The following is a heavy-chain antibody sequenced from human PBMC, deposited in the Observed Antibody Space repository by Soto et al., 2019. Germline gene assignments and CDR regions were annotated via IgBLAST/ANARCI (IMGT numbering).Heavy chain of an antibody. CDR2: ISSSSSYI. Sequence: GSLRLSCAASGFTFSSYSMNWVRQAPGKGLEWVSSISSSSSYIYYADSVKGRFTISRDNAKNSLYLQMNSLRAEDTAVYYCARSGDYCSSPSCSDDPWGPGTLVTLSS. CDR3: ARSGDYCSSPSCSDDP. D-gene: IGHD2-2*01. V-gene: IGHV3-21*01. CDR1: GFTFSSYS. J-gene: IGHJ5*02.